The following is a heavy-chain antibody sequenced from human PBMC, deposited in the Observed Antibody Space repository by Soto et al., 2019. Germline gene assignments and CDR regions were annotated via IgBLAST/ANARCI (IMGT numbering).Heavy chain of an antibody. CDR1: GGTIRSPDW. Sequence: SETLSLTCGVSGGTIRSPDWWTWVRQPPGKGLEWIGEIFQSGSTNYTPSLESRVTISVDKSKNQFSLTLTSVTAADTAVYFCARGRGRYSSGWSWFDPWGQGILVTVYS. J-gene: IGHJ5*02. CDR3: ARGRGRYSSGWSWFDP. V-gene: IGHV4-4*02. D-gene: IGHD6-19*01. CDR2: IFQSGST.